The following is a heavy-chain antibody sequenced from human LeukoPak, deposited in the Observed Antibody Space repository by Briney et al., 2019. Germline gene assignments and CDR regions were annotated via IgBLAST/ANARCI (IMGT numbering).Heavy chain of an antibody. V-gene: IGHV3-15*01. Sequence: GRSLRLSCAGSGFTFDNYAMHWVRQAPGKGLEWVGRIKSKTDGGTTDYAAPVKGRFTISRDDSKNTLYLQMNSLKTEDTAVYYCTTDQEPYNWNDERIDYWGQGTLVTVSS. CDR2: IKSKTDGGTT. CDR3: TTDQEPYNWNDERIDY. CDR1: GFTFDNYA. J-gene: IGHJ4*02. D-gene: IGHD1-1*01.